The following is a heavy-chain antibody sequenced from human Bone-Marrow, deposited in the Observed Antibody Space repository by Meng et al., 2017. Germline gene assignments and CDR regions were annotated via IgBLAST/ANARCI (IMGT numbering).Heavy chain of an antibody. V-gene: IGHV3-64*01. CDR1: GFTFSSYA. D-gene: IGHD5-12*01. CDR3: ERDLKLGGYEQAIYYYYGMAV. J-gene: IGHJ6*02. CDR2: ISSNGGST. Sequence: GGSLRLSCAASGFTFSSYAMHWVRQAPGKGLEYVSAISSNGGSTYYANSVKGRFTISRDNSKNTLYLQMGSLRAEDMAVYYCERDLKLGGYEQAIYYYYGMAVWGQGTTVTVSS.